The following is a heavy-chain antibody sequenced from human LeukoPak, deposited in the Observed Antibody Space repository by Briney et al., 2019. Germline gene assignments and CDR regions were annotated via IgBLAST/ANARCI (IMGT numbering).Heavy chain of an antibody. Sequence: SETLSLTCTVSGGSITSNSYYWGWIRQPPGKGLEWIGSIYHSGSTYYNPSLKSRVTISVDTSKNQFSLKLSSVTAADTAVFYCARLLGRWGDYYGMDVWGQGTTVTVSS. CDR2: IYHSGST. CDR3: ARLLGRWGDYYGMDV. J-gene: IGHJ6*02. CDR1: GGSITSNSYY. D-gene: IGHD3-16*01. V-gene: IGHV4-39*01.